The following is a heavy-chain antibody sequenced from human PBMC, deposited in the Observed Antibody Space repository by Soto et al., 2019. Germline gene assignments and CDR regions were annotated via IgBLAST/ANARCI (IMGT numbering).Heavy chain of an antibody. CDR3: ARESEDLTSNFDY. Sequence: GGSLRLSCAASGFTFTRYSMNWVRQAPGKGLEWVSSISSTTIYIYYADSMKGRFTVSRDNAKNSVYLDMNSLSAEDTAVYYCARESEDLTSNFDYWGQGTLVTVSS. V-gene: IGHV3-21*01. J-gene: IGHJ4*02. CDR2: ISSTTIYI. CDR1: GFTFTRYS.